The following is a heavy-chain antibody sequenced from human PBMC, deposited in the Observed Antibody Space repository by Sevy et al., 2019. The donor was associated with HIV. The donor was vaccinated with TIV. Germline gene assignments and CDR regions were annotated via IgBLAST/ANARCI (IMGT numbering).Heavy chain of an antibody. CDR3: AKGFCSGATCPRDYYYYGMDA. J-gene: IGHJ6*02. CDR2: ISGSGRFT. V-gene: IGHV3-23*01. D-gene: IGHD2-15*01. CDR1: GFTFTSYA. Sequence: GGSLRLSCAASGFTFTSYAMSWVRQAPGKGLEWVSSISGSGRFTYYADFVEGRFIISRDNSKNTLSVQMNSLRAEDTAVYYCAKGFCSGATCPRDYYYYGMDAWGQGTTVTVSS.